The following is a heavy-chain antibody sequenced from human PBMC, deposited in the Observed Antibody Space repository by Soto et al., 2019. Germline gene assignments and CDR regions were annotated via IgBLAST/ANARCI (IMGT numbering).Heavy chain of an antibody. Sequence: GSLRLSCAASGFTFSSYAMSWVRQAPGKGLEWVSAISGSGGSTYYADSVKGRFTISRDNSKNTLYLQMNSLRAEDTAVYYCANGRGPSDAFDIWGQGTMVTVSS. CDR1: GFTFSSYA. CDR3: ANGRGPSDAFDI. V-gene: IGHV3-23*01. D-gene: IGHD3-10*01. J-gene: IGHJ3*02. CDR2: ISGSGGST.